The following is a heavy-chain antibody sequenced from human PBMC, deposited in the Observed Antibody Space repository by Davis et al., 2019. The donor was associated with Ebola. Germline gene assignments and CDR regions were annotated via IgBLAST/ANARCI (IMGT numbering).Heavy chain of an antibody. J-gene: IGHJ4*02. D-gene: IGHD3-9*01. CDR1: GGSISSSSYY. Sequence: GSLRLSCTVSGGSISSSSYYWGWIRQPPGKGLEWIGSIYHSGSTYYNPSLKSRVTISVDRSKNQFSLKLSSVTAADTAVYYCARVNFDWLVFDYWGQGTLVTVSS. CDR2: IYHSGST. CDR3: ARVNFDWLVFDY. V-gene: IGHV4-39*07.